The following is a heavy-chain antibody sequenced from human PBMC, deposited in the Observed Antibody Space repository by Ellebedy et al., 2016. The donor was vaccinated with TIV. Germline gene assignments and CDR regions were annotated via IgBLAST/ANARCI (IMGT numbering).Heavy chain of an antibody. J-gene: IGHJ6*02. D-gene: IGHD1-1*01. CDR1: GFIFSNAW. Sequence: PGGSLRLSCAASGFIFSNAWMSWVRQAPGKGLEWVGRIKSKTDGETTDYAAPVKGRFTISRDDSKDTLYLQMNSLKTEDTAVYYCSTFFTTLFYSNGMDVWGQGTTVTVSS. CDR2: IKSKTDGETT. V-gene: IGHV3-15*07. CDR3: STFFTTLFYSNGMDV.